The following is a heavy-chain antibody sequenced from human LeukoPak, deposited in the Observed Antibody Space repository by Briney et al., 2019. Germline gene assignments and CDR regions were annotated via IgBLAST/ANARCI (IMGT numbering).Heavy chain of an antibody. CDR3: ARAPRGSCYFDL. J-gene: IGHJ2*01. CDR1: GFTFSSYK. Sequence: GGSLRLSCAASGFTFSSYKMNWVRQAPGKGLEWVSSISSSSSYIYYADSVKGRFTISRDNAKNSLYLQMNSLRAEDTAVYYCARAPRGSCYFDLWGRGTLVTVPS. V-gene: IGHV3-21*01. D-gene: IGHD3-10*01. CDR2: ISSSSSYI.